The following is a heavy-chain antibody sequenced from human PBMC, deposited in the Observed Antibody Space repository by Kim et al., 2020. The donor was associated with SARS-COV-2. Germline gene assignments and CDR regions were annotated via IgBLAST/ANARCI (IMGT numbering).Heavy chain of an antibody. D-gene: IGHD3-9*01. CDR1: GFTFSSYA. V-gene: IGHV3-30*04. CDR2: ISYDGSNK. CDR3: ARDRGENVLRYFDWLLPNDAFDI. J-gene: IGHJ3*02. Sequence: GGSLRLSCAASGFTFSSYAMHWVRQAPGKGLEWVAVISYDGSNKYYADSVKGRFTISRDNSKNTLYLQMNSLRAEDTAVYYCARDRGENVLRYFDWLLPNDAFDIWGQGTMVNVSS.